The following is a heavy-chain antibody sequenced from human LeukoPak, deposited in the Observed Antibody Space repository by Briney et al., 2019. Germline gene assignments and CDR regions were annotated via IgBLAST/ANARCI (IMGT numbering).Heavy chain of an antibody. D-gene: IGHD7-27*01. Sequence: SETLSLTCTVSGGSISSYYWSWIRQPAGKGLEWIGRIYSSGSTNYNLSLKSRVTMSVDTSKNQFSLKLSSVTAADTAVYYCAREFPRLGRVDYWGQGTLVTVSS. J-gene: IGHJ4*02. V-gene: IGHV4-4*07. CDR2: IYSSGST. CDR1: GGSISSYY. CDR3: AREFPRLGRVDY.